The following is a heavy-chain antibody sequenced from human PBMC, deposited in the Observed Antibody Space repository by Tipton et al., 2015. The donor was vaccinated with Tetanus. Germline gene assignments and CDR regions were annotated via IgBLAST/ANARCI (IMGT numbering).Heavy chain of an antibody. D-gene: IGHD3-10*01. CDR2: IYYNGNT. CDR3: ARWGDASGSTNLYAFDI. CDR1: GGSISSGTFY. J-gene: IGHJ3*02. V-gene: IGHV4-39*01. Sequence: GLVKPSETLSLTCTVSGGSISSGTFYWDWIRQPPGKGLEWIGNIYYNGNTLQNPSLKSRVTMSLDKSKNQFSLKLRSVTAADTAVYYCARWGDASGSTNLYAFDIWGQGTMVSVSS.